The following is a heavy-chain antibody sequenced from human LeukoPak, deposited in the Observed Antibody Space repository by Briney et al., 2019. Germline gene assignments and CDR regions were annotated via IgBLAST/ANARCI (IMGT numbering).Heavy chain of an antibody. CDR2: IKYDGTT. CDR1: GASFSGYF. V-gene: IGHV4-34*10. CDR3: ARDPDYYGDYISWFPDAFHI. J-gene: IGHJ3*02. Sequence: SETLSLTCAVSGASFSGYFWNWIRQSPEKGLEWIGEIKYDGTTNYNPSLTSRVTMSIDKATNQFHRKVTSLTAADTAVYYCARDPDYYGDYISWFPDAFHIWGQGTLVSVSP. D-gene: IGHD4-17*01.